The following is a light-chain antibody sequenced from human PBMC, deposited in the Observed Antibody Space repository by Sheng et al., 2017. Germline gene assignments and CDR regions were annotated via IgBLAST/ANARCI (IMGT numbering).Light chain of an antibody. Sequence: EIVLTQSPATLSLSPGERATLSCRASQSVWNTLAWYQQKPGQAPRLLIYNTSNRATGIPDRFSGSGSGIDFTLTISRLEPEDSAVYYCQQYENSPYTFGQGTKLEI. CDR2: NTS. V-gene: IGKV3-20*01. J-gene: IGKJ2*01. CDR3: QQYENSPYT. CDR1: QSVWNT.